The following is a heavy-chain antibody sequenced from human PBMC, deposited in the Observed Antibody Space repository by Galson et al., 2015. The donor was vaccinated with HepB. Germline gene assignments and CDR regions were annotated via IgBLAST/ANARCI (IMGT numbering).Heavy chain of an antibody. CDR3: ARASSGWRFDL. J-gene: IGHJ2*01. Sequence: LSLTCTVSGGSISSSSYYWGWIRQPPGKGLEWIGSIYYSGSTYYNPSLKSRVTISVDTSKNQFSLKLSSVTAADTAVYYCARASSGWRFDLWGRGTLVTVSS. V-gene: IGHV4-39*01. CDR2: IYYSGST. CDR1: GGSISSSSYY. D-gene: IGHD6-25*01.